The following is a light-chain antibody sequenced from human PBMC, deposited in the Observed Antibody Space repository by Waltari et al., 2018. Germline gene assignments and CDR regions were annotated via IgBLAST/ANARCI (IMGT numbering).Light chain of an antibody. CDR2: GAS. Sequence: EIVLTQSPATLSLSPGERATLSCRASQSVSSYLAWYQQKPGQAPRLLIYGASNRATGIPARFSGSGSGTDFTLTISGLEPEDFAVYYCQQRSNWPITFGQGTRLEIK. J-gene: IGKJ5*01. V-gene: IGKV3-11*01. CDR1: QSVSSY. CDR3: QQRSNWPIT.